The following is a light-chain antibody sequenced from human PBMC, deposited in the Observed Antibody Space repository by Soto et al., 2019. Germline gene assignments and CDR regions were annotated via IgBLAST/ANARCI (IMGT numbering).Light chain of an antibody. V-gene: IGKV3-15*01. CDR3: QQYNNWPVT. CDR1: QSVSSN. CDR2: GAS. Sequence: EMVMTQSPATLSVSPGERATLSCSASQSVSSNLAWYQQKPGQAPRLLIYGASTRATGIPARFSGSGSGTEFTLTISSLQSEDFAVYYCQQYNNWPVTFGQGTKVEIK. J-gene: IGKJ1*01.